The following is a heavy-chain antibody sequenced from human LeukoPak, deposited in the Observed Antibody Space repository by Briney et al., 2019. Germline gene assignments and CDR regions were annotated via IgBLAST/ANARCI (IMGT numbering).Heavy chain of an antibody. D-gene: IGHD3-10*01. CDR1: GFTLSSYR. CDR2: IKEDGSEK. Sequence: GGSLRLSCAASGFTLSSYRMSWVRQAPGKGLEWVANIKEDGSEKYYVDSVKGRFTISRDNAQNSVYLHMNSLTAEDTALDYCARDWVAGVPFDAFDIWGQGTMVSVSS. V-gene: IGHV3-7*03. CDR3: ARDWVAGVPFDAFDI. J-gene: IGHJ3*02.